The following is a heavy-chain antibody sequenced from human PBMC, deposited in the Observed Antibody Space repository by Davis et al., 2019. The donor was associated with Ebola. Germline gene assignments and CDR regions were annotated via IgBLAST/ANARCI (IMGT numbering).Heavy chain of an antibody. D-gene: IGHD3-10*01. CDR1: GYSISSGYY. CDR2: VYHSGTT. J-gene: IGHJ4*02. CDR3: SERGGSV. Sequence: PSETLSLTCDVSGYSISSGYYWGWIRQSPGKGLEWIGSVYHSGTTYYNPSLKSRVTISVDTSKNQFSLRLTSVTAADTAMYYCSERGGSVWGQGTLVTVSS. V-gene: IGHV4-38-2*01.